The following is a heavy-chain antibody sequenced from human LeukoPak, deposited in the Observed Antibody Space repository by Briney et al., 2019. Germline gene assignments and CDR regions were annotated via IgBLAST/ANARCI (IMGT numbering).Heavy chain of an antibody. J-gene: IGHJ6*03. CDR2: IYHSGST. D-gene: IGHD3-3*01. CDR1: GGSISSGGYS. V-gene: IGHV4-30-2*01. Sequence: ASETLSLTCAVSGGSISSGGYSWSWIRQPPGKGLEWIGYIYHSGSTYYNPSLKSRVTISVDRSKNQFSLKLSSVTAADTAVYYCARVDVFGVVSSDYYYYYMDVWGKGTTVTVSS. CDR3: ARVDVFGVVSSDYYYYYMDV.